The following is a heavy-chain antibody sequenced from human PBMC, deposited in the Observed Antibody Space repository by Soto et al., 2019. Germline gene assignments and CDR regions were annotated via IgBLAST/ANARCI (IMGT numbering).Heavy chain of an antibody. CDR2: IYWDNDK. V-gene: IGHV2-5*02. CDR1: GFSLNTRGVG. Sequence: QFTLKVSGPTLVKPTQPLTLTCTFSGFSLNTRGVGVGWIRQPPGKALEWLALIYWDNDKRYSPSLKSRLTITKDTPKNHVVLMMTDMDPVDTATYYCAHNNYYGSGSFYWGQGTLVTVSS. J-gene: IGHJ4*02. D-gene: IGHD3-10*01. CDR3: AHNNYYGSGSFY.